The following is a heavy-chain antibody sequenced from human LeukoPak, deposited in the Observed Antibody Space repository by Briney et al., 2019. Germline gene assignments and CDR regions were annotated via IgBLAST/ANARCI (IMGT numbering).Heavy chain of an antibody. Sequence: ASVKVSCKASGYTFTSYGISWVRQAPGRGLEWMGWISAYNGNTNYAQKLQGRVTMTTDTSTSTAYMELRSLRSDDTAVYYCARDSSLDYYGSGSYSYYYYGMDVWGQGTTVTVSS. CDR1: GYTFTSYG. CDR3: ARDSSLDYYGSGSYSYYYYGMDV. V-gene: IGHV1-18*01. D-gene: IGHD3-10*01. CDR2: ISAYNGNT. J-gene: IGHJ6*02.